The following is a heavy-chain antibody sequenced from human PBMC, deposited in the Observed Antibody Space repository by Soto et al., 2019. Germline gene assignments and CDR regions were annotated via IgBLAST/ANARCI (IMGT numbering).Heavy chain of an antibody. V-gene: IGHV3-15*06. CDR1: GFTW. CDR2: IKTKIEGGAT. J-gene: IGHJ6*02. D-gene: IGHD6-25*01. CDR3: TADIPNISANYGMDV. Sequence: GGSLRLSCAASGFTWINWVRQAPGKGLEWVGRIKTKIEGGATNYAAPVKGRFTVSGDDSKNTVYLHMNSLRTEDTAVYYCTADIPNISANYGMDVWGQGTTVTVSS.